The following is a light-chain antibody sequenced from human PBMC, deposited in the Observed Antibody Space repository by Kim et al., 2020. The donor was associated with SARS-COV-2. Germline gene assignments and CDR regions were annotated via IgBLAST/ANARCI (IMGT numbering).Light chain of an antibody. CDR3: QQYASHST. V-gene: IGKV1-5*01. J-gene: IGKJ2*01. Sequence: IQMTQSPPTLSASIGDRVSFSCRASQNVRDRMAWYQLSPGRAPKLLIYGASTLQSGVSSRFSATGSGTEFTLTISSVQPDDYATYYCQQYASHSTFAQGTKLEIK. CDR1: QNVRDR. CDR2: GAS.